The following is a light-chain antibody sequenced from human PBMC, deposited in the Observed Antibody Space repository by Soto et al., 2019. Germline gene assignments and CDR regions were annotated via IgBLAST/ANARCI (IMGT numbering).Light chain of an antibody. J-gene: IGLJ1*01. V-gene: IGLV2-14*01. CDR1: SRDVGACNY. Sequence: QSALTQPASVSGSPGQSISISSTGTSRDVGACNYVSWYQHHPGKAPHLLIYQVTYRPSGVSPRFAGSKSGNTASLTISGLQPEDEADYYCSSNTAHFTYVFGTGTKLTVL. CDR2: QVT. CDR3: SSNTAHFTYV.